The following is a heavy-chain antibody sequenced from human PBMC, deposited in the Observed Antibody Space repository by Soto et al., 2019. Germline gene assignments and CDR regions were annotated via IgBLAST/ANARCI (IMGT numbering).Heavy chain of an antibody. J-gene: IGHJ3*02. CDR2: INPNSGGT. CDR3: AREAIRRDGYNLDAFDI. Sequence: GASVKVSCKASGYTFTGYYMHWVRQAPGQGLEWMGWINPNSGGTNYAQKFQGWVTMTRDTSISTAYMELSRLRSDDTAVYYCAREAIRRDGYNLDAFDIWGQGTMVTVSS. V-gene: IGHV1-2*04. D-gene: IGHD5-12*01. CDR1: GYTFTGYY.